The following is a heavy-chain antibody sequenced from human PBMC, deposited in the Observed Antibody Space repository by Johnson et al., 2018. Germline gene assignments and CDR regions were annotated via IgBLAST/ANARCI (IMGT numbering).Heavy chain of an antibody. V-gene: IGHV2-5*02. CDR1: TAVG. Sequence: TAVGVGWARQPPGKALDCLALISWDDDKRYNPSPKSRLTITKDTSKNHVVLSMPNMDPVYTATYYGAPRLAVAARGLGAFVIWGPGTMVTVSS. CDR3: APRLAVAARGLGAFVI. CDR2: ISWDDDK. J-gene: IGHJ3*02. D-gene: IGHD6-19*01.